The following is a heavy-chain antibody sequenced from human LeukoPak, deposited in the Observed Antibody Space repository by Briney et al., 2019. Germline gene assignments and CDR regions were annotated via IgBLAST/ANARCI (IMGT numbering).Heavy chain of an antibody. V-gene: IGHV3-64D*06. CDR3: VKAGSDYYYDS. CDR2: SSSKGDST. D-gene: IGHD3-22*01. J-gene: IGHJ5*01. CDR1: GYTFSTYA. Sequence: GGSLRLSCSASGYTFSTYAMHWVRQAPGKGLEYVSASSSKGDSTFYADSVKGGFTISRDNSKNTLYLQMSSLRTEDTAVYYCVKAGSDYYYDSWGQGTLVTVSS.